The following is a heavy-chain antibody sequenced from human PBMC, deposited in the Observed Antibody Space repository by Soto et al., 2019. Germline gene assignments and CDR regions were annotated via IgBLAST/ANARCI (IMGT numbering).Heavy chain of an antibody. J-gene: IGHJ6*02. Sequence: PGGSLRLSCAASGFTFSSYAMSWVRQAPGKGLEWVSAISGSGGSTYYADSVKGRFTISRDNSKNTLYRQLNSLRAEDTAVYYCATPLRGYCSGGSCYSRGHYYYGMDVWGQGTTVTVSS. CDR3: ATPLRGYCSGGSCYSRGHYYYGMDV. CDR2: ISGSGGST. D-gene: IGHD2-15*01. V-gene: IGHV3-23*01. CDR1: GFTFSSYA.